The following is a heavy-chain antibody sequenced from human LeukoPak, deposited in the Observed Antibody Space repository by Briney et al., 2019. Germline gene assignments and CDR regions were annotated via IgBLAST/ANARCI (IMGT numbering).Heavy chain of an antibody. D-gene: IGHD7-27*01. CDR3: VRDLVYGTGDQRFDY. J-gene: IGHJ4*02. CDR2: MNSDGSST. Sequence: GGALRLSCTASGFIFSSYWMHWVRQPPGKGLEWVSRMNSDGSSTNYADSVKGRLTISRGNAKNTLYLQMNGLRVEDTAVYYCVRDLVYGTGDQRFDYWGQGTLVTVSS. CDR1: GFIFSSYW. V-gene: IGHV3-74*01.